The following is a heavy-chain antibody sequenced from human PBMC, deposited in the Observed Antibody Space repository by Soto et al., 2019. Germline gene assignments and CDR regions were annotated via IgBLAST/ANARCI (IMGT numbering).Heavy chain of an antibody. D-gene: IGHD1-26*01. V-gene: IGHV3-74*01. CDR1: GFTFSSYW. CDR3: AKDLGVGATYWFDP. J-gene: IGHJ5*02. CDR2: INSDGSST. Sequence: GGSLRLSCAASGFTFSSYWMHWVRQAPGNGLVWFFRINSDGSSTSYADSVKGCFTISRDNAKNTLYLQMNSLRAEDTAVYYCAKDLGVGATYWFDPWGQGTLVTVSS.